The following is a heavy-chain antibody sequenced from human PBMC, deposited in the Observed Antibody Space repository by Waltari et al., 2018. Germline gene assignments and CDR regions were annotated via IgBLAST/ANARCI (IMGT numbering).Heavy chain of an antibody. CDR2: INPNSGGT. Sequence: QVQLVQSGAEVKKPGASVKVSCKASGYTFTGYYMHWVRQAPGQGLEWMGWINPNSGGTNYAQKCQGRVTMTRDTSISTAYMELSRLISDDTAVYYCARATGSSWYDAFDIWGQGTMVTVSS. J-gene: IGHJ3*02. D-gene: IGHD6-13*01. CDR1: GYTFTGYY. V-gene: IGHV1-2*02. CDR3: ARATGSSWYDAFDI.